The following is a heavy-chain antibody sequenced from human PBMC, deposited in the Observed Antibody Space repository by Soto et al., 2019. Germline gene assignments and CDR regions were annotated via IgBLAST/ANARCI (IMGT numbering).Heavy chain of an antibody. CDR3: ARVSGTLERYSDLDY. CDR1: GFIFSSYS. CDR2: ISPRSDYI. J-gene: IGHJ4*02. Sequence: EVQLVESGGGLVKPGGSLRLSCAASGFIFSSYSMNWVRQAPGKGLEWVSSISPRSDYIYSADSMRGRFTISRDNAQXXXXXXXNNLRAEDTAVYHCARVSGTLERYSDLDYWGQGTLVTVSS. D-gene: IGHD3-10*01. V-gene: IGHV3-21*01.